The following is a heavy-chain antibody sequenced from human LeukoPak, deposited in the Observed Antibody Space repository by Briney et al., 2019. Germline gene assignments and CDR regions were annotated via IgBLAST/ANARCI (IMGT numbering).Heavy chain of an antibody. J-gene: IGHJ4*02. CDR2: ISGRGGST. CDR1: GFIFSSYA. Sequence: PGGSLTLSCAASGFIFSSYAMSWVRQAPGKGLEWVSAISGRGGSTYYADSVKGRITISRDNSKNTLHLQMKSLRAEDTAVYYCASRYGSGSQHPFDYWGQGTLVTVSS. CDR3: ASRYGSGSQHPFDY. D-gene: IGHD3-10*01. V-gene: IGHV3-23*01.